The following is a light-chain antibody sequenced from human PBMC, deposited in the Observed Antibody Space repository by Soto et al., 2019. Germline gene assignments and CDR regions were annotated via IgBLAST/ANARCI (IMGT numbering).Light chain of an antibody. V-gene: IGLV1-44*01. CDR2: SNN. CDR1: GSNIGGNT. CDR3: AAWDDSLNGYV. Sequence: QSVLTQSPSASGTPGQRVTISFSEGGSNIGGNTVNWYQQLPGTAPKLLIYSNNQRPSGVPDRFSGSKSGTSASLAISGLQSEDEADYYCAAWDDSLNGYVFGTGTKVTVL. J-gene: IGLJ1*01.